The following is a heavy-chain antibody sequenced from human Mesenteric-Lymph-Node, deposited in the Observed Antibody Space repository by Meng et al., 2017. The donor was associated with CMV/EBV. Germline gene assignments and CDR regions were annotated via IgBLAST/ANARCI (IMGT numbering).Heavy chain of an antibody. Sequence: GSLRLSCIISGDSVRTHYWTWIRQTPGKGLEWIGYLDGSAISSYNPSLRSRVTVSADTSKNHFSLKLKSVTAADTAVYYCARAEPGTGSNWGISWLDPWGPGILVTVSS. CDR3: ARAEPGTGSNWGISWLDP. CDR2: LDGSAIS. CDR1: GDSVRTHY. V-gene: IGHV4-59*02. J-gene: IGHJ5*02. D-gene: IGHD1/OR15-1a*01.